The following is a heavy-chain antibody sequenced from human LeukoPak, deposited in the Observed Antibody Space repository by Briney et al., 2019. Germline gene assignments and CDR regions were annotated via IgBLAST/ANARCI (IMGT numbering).Heavy chain of an antibody. V-gene: IGHV1-18*01. CDR1: GYTFTSYG. J-gene: IGHJ5*02. Sequence: ASVTVSCKASGYTFTSYGISWVRQAPGQGLEWMGWISAYNGNTNYAQKLQGRVTMTTDTSTSTAYMELRSLRSDDTAVYYCARAEYYYGSGSYYNSWFDPWGQGALVTVSS. CDR2: ISAYNGNT. D-gene: IGHD3-10*01. CDR3: ARAEYYYGSGSYYNSWFDP.